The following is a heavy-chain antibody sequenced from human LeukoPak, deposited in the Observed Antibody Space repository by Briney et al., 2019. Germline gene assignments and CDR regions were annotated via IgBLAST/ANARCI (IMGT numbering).Heavy chain of an antibody. V-gene: IGHV1-8*01. CDR3: ASSRVYCSSTSCYGKYYFDY. D-gene: IGHD2-2*01. J-gene: IGHJ4*02. CDR2: MNPNSGNT. CDR1: GYTFTSYD. Sequence: ASVKVSCKASGYTFTSYDINWVRQATGQGLEWMGWMNPNSGNTGYAQKFQGRVTMTRNTSISTAYMELSSLRSEDTAVYYCASSRVYCSSTSCYGKYYFDYWGQGTLVTVSS.